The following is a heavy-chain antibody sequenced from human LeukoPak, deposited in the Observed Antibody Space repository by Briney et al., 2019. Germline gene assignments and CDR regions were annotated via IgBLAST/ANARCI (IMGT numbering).Heavy chain of an antibody. V-gene: IGHV1-69*13. Sequence: SVKVSCKASGGTFSSYAISWVRQAPGRGLEWMGGIIPIFGTANYAQKFQGRVTITADESTSTAYMELSSLRSEDTAVYYCASGYCSSTSCEGDWFDPWGQGTLVTVSS. CDR1: GGTFSSYA. CDR2: IIPIFGTA. D-gene: IGHD2-2*01. J-gene: IGHJ5*02. CDR3: ASGYCSSTSCEGDWFDP.